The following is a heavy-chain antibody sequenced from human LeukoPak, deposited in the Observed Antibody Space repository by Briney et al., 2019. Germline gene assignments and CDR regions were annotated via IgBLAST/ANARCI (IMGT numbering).Heavy chain of an antibody. Sequence: PGGSLRLSCAASGFTFSSYGMHWVRQAPGKGLEWVAFIRYDGSNKYYADSVKGRFTISRDNSKNTLYLQMNSLRAEDTAVYYCAKDLSMVRGVIADIWGQGTMVTVSS. J-gene: IGHJ3*02. CDR1: GFTFSSYG. V-gene: IGHV3-30*02. D-gene: IGHD3-10*01. CDR3: AKDLSMVRGVIADI. CDR2: IRYDGSNK.